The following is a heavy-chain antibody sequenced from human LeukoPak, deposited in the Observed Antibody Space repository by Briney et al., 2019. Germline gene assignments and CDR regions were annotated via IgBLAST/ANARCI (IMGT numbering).Heavy chain of an antibody. CDR1: GFTVSSNY. D-gene: IGHD3-9*01. Sequence: GGSLRLSCAASGFTVSSNYMSWVRQAPGKGLEWVSVIYSGGSTYYADSVKGRFTISRDNSKNTLYLQMHSLRAEDTAVYYCARASEDILTGYWGYYYMDVWGKGTTVTISS. J-gene: IGHJ6*03. V-gene: IGHV3-66*01. CDR2: IYSGGST. CDR3: ARASEDILTGYWGYYYMDV.